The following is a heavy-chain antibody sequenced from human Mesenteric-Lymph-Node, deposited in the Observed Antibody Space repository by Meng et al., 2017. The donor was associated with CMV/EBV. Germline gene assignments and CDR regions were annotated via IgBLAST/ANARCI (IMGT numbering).Heavy chain of an antibody. Sequence: GGSLRLSCAASGFTFSSYAMSWVRQAPGKGLEWVSVIYSGGSSTYYADSVKGRFTISRDNSKNTLYLQMNSLRAEDTAVYYCAKREGGGGLNAFDIWGQGTVVTVSS. J-gene: IGHJ3*02. D-gene: IGHD2-15*01. V-gene: IGHV3-23*03. CDR2: IYSGGSST. CDR3: AKREGGGGLNAFDI. CDR1: GFTFSSYA.